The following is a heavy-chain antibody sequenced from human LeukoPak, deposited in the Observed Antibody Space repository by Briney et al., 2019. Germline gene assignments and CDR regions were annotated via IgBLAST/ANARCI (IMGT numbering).Heavy chain of an antibody. D-gene: IGHD4-17*01. J-gene: IGHJ6*02. CDR1: GYXXTXYD. CDR3: ARAGYGDYNSDYDYGMDV. Sequence: VSCXXXGYXXTXYDINWVRQATGQGVEWMGWMNANSGKTGFAQKFQGRVTMTRNTSKSTAYMELRSLRSDDTAVYYCARAGYGDYNSDYDYGMDVWGQGTPVTVSS. V-gene: IGHV1-8*01. CDR2: MNANSGKT.